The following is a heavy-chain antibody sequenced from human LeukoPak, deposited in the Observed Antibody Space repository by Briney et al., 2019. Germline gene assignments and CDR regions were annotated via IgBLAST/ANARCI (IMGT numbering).Heavy chain of an antibody. V-gene: IGHV3-21*01. CDR1: GFTFSSYS. J-gene: IGHJ4*02. Sequence: GGSLRLSCAASGFTFSSYSMNWVRQAPGKGLEWVSSISSSSSYIYYADSVKGRFTISRDNAKHSLYLQMNSLRAEDTAVYYCARAALEWLSLDYWGQGTLVTVSS. CDR2: ISSSSSYI. D-gene: IGHD3-3*01. CDR3: ARAALEWLSLDY.